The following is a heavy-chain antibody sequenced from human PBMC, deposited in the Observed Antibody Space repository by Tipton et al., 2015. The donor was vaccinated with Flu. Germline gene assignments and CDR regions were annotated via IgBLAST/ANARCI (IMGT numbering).Heavy chain of an antibody. V-gene: IGHV4-59*08. Sequence: QLVQSGGGLIQRGGSLRLSCVVSGFTVSSNYMTWVRQAPGKGLEFIGYIYYTGSAHYNPSLYSRVTMSVDTSKNQFSLKVTSVTAADTAVYYCAKHTVGRTMGDFAYWGQGILVTVSS. D-gene: IGHD3-10*01. CDR1: GFTVSSNY. J-gene: IGHJ4*02. CDR3: AKHTVGRTMGDFAY. CDR2: IYYTGSA.